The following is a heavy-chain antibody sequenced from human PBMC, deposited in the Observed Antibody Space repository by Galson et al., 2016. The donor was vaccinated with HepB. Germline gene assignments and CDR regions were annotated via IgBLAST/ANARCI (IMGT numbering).Heavy chain of an antibody. CDR2: LYTGGTT. Sequence: SLRLSCAASGFIVSSNYMSWVRQAPGRGLEWVSVLYTGGTTDYADSVKGRFIISRDNSKNTLYLQMNSLRAEDTAVYYCARDSSVAGIFFWGQGTLVTVSS. CDR1: GFIVSSNY. V-gene: IGHV3-53*01. J-gene: IGHJ4*02. D-gene: IGHD6-19*01. CDR3: ARDSSVAGIFF.